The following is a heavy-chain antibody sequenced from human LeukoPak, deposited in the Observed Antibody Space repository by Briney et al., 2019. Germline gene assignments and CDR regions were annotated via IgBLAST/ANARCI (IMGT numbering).Heavy chain of an antibody. D-gene: IGHD2/OR15-2a*01. CDR2: ISSSSSTI. CDR1: GFTFSSYS. V-gene: IGHV3-48*04. Sequence: GGSLRLSCAASGFTFSSYSMNWVRQAPGKGLEWVSYISSSSSTIYYADSVKGRFTISRDNAKNSLFLQMNSLRADDTAVYYCAREVVIFPDYYYYGMDVWGQGSTVTVSS. J-gene: IGHJ6*02. CDR3: AREVVIFPDYYYYGMDV.